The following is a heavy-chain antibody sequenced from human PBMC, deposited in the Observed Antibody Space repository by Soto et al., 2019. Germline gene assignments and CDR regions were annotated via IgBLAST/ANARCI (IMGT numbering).Heavy chain of an antibody. D-gene: IGHD3-10*01. Sequence: GESLKISCKGPGHLFNDHWIGWVRQTPGKGLEWMGLIFTRDSETKTSPSFQGHVSFSVDNSINTVYLQWTSLKTTDTGIYFCARGYFDSGHGYDLWGQGTLVTVSS. J-gene: IGHJ5*02. CDR1: GHLFNDHW. V-gene: IGHV5-51*01. CDR3: ARGYFDSGHGYDL. CDR2: IFTRDSET.